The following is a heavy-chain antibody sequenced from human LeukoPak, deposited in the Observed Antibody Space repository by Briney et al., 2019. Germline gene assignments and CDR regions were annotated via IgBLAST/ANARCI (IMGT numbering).Heavy chain of an antibody. CDR3: ASDRIAAAGRGYYYYMDV. Sequence: SETLSLTCAVYGGSFSGYYWSWIRQPPGKGLEWIGEINHSGSTNYNPSLKSRVTISVDTSKNQFSLKLSSVTAADTAVYYCASDRIAAAGRGYYYYMDVWGKGTTVTVSS. CDR2: INHSGST. D-gene: IGHD6-13*01. J-gene: IGHJ6*03. CDR1: GGSFSGYY. V-gene: IGHV4-34*01.